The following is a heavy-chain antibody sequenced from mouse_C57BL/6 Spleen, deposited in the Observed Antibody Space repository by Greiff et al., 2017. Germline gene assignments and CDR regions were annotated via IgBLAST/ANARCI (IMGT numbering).Heavy chain of an antibody. CDR2: IYPRSGNT. V-gene: IGHV1-81*01. CDR1: GYTFTSYG. CDR3: ARGIYYGNLDAMDY. D-gene: IGHD2-1*01. Sequence: VQLQQSGAELARPGASVKLSCKASGYTFTSYGISWVKQRTGQGLEWIGEIYPRSGNTYYSEKFKGKATLTADKSSSTAYMELRSLTSEDSAVYFCARGIYYGNLDAMDYWGQGTSVTVSS. J-gene: IGHJ4*01.